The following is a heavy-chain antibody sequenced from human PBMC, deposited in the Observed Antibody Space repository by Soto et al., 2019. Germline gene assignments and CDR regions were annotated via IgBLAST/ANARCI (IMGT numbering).Heavy chain of an antibody. D-gene: IGHD5-18*01. CDR1: GFTFSSYD. CDR2: ISSSGSTI. V-gene: IGHV3-48*04. J-gene: IGHJ4*02. Sequence: EVQLVESGGGLVQPGGSLRLSCAASGFTFSSYDMHWVRQATGKGLEWVSYISSSGSTIYYADSVKGRFTISRDNAKNPVYMQMNSQSAEDTAVYYCARRKDTSIQLSLTHTDEFDYWGQGTLVTVSS. CDR3: ARRKDTSIQLSLTHTDEFDY.